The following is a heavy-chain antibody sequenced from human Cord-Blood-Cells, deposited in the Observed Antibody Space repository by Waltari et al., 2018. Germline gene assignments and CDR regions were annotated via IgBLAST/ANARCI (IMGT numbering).Heavy chain of an antibody. J-gene: IGHJ2*01. CDR2: IYYSGNT. CDR3: ASGYPESYSSSWYVWYFDL. V-gene: IGHV4-31*03. Sequence: QVQLQESGPGLVKPSQTLSLTCTVSGGSISSGGYYWSWIRQHPGKGLEWIGYIYYSGNTYYNPSLKSRLTTSVDTSKNQFSLKLSSVTAADTAVYYCASGYPESYSSSWYVWYFDLWGRGTLVTVSS. D-gene: IGHD6-13*01. CDR1: GGSISSGGYY.